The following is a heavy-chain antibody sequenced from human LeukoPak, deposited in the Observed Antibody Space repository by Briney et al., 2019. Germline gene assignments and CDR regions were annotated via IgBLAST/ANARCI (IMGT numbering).Heavy chain of an antibody. CDR2: IIPILGIA. J-gene: IGHJ5*02. CDR3: AREVAGAGTRPWFDP. V-gene: IGHV1-69*04. D-gene: IGHD6-13*01. CDR1: GCTFSSYA. Sequence: SVKVSCKASGCTFSSYAISWVRQAPGQGLEWMGRIIPILGIANYAQKFQGRVTITADKSTSTAYMELSSLRSEDTAVYYCAREVAGAGTRPWFDPWGQGTLVTVSS.